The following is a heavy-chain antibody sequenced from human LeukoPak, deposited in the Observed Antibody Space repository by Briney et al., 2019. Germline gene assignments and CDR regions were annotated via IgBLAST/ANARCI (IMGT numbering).Heavy chain of an antibody. CDR1: GYSFTSYW. CDR3: ARLAFCTNAVCFSNYYYSMDV. V-gene: IGHV5-51*03. D-gene: IGHD2-8*01. Sequence: GESPKISCKGSGYSFTSYWIGWVRQMPGKGLEWMGIIYPDDSDTKYSPSFQGQVTISADKSISTAYLQWSSLKASDTAMYYCARLAFCTNAVCFSNYYYSMDVWGRGTTVTVSS. CDR2: IYPDDSDT. J-gene: IGHJ6*03.